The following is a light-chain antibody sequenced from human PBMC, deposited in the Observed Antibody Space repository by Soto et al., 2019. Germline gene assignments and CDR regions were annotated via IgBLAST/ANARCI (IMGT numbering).Light chain of an antibody. CDR1: PSVSNF. J-gene: IGKJ5*01. CDR2: DAS. V-gene: IGKV3-11*01. CDR3: QQRRSWPAIT. Sequence: EIVFAQSSGTPSLSPGERAPPSCRASPSVSNFLAWYQQKPGQAPRLLIYDASDRATGIPVRFSGSGSGTDFTLTISSLEPEDFAVYYCQQRRSWPAITFGQGTRLEIK.